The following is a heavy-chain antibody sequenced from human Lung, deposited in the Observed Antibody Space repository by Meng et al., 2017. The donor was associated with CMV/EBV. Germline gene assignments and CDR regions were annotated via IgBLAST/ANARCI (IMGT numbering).Heavy chain of an antibody. CDR2: INHSGST. CDR1: YY. V-gene: IGHV4-34*01. D-gene: IGHD2-2*02. CDR3: ARGWAMRYCSSTSCYKGQWYFDL. Sequence: YYWGWIRQTQGKGLEWLGEINHSGSTNYNPSLKSRVTISVDTSKNQFSLKLSSVTAADTAVYYCARGWAMRYCSSTSCYKGQWYFDLWGRGTLVTVSS. J-gene: IGHJ2*01.